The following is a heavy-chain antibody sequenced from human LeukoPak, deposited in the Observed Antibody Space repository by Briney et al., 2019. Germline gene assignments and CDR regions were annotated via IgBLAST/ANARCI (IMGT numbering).Heavy chain of an antibody. V-gene: IGHV1-2*02. J-gene: IGHJ4*02. CDR2: INPNRGDT. CDR1: GYTFTDYY. CDR3: ARCTAAAGTYPLDY. Sequence: ASVKVSCKASGYTFTDYYMHWVRQAPGQGLEWIGWINPNRGDTIFAQEFHGRVTMIKDTSISTAYMELSRLTSDDTAVYFCARCTAAAGTYPLDYWGQGTLVTVSS. D-gene: IGHD6-13*01.